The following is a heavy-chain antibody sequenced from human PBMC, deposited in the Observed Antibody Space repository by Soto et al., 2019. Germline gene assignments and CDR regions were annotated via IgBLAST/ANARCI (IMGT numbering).Heavy chain of an antibody. J-gene: IGHJ4*02. CDR1: GFIFSGYW. CDR3: ARARIDY. Sequence: EVQLVESGGGLVQPGGSLRLSCAVSGFIFSGYWMTWVRQAPGKGLEWVANINPEGSEKYYVDSVKGRFTISRDNAKNSLYLQMISLRAEDTALYYCARARIDYWGRGTLIPVSS. CDR2: INPEGSEK. V-gene: IGHV3-7*03.